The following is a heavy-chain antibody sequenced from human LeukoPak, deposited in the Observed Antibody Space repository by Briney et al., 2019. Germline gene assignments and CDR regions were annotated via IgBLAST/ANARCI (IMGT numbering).Heavy chain of an antibody. CDR3: ARDQYSSGWTGASDI. CDR1: GFTVSSNY. CDR2: IYSGGST. D-gene: IGHD6-19*01. J-gene: IGHJ3*02. Sequence: PGGSLRLSCAASGFTVSSNYMSWVRQAPGKGLEWVSVIYSGGSTYYADSVKGRFTISRDNSKNTLYLQMNSLRAEDAAVYYCARDQYSSGWTGASDIWGQGTMVTVSS. V-gene: IGHV3-53*01.